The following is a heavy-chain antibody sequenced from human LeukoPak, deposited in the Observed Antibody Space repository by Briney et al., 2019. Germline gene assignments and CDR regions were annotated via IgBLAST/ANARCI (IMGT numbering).Heavy chain of an antibody. CDR3: ARDDYDSSGYYKALV. J-gene: IGHJ3*01. CDR2: ISSSSSTI. D-gene: IGHD3-22*01. Sequence: GGSLRLSCVASRFTFSNYWMSWVRQAPGKGLEWVSYISSSSSTIYYADSVKGRFTISRDNAKNSLYLQMNSLRDEDTAVYYCARDDYDSSGYYKALVWGQGTMVTVSS. CDR1: RFTFSNYW. V-gene: IGHV3-48*02.